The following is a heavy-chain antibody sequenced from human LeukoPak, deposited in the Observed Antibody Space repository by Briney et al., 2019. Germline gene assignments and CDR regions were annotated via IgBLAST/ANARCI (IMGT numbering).Heavy chain of an antibody. CDR1: GFTFSSYA. Sequence: PGGSLRLSCAASGFTFSSYAMRWVRQAPGKGLEWVAVISYDGSNKYYADSVKGRFTISRDNSKNTLYLQMNSLRAEDTAVYYCARGKTDYYGTGVSEFDPWGQGTLVTVSS. CDR3: ARGKTDYYGTGVSEFDP. CDR2: ISYDGSNK. J-gene: IGHJ5*02. D-gene: IGHD3-10*01. V-gene: IGHV3-30*04.